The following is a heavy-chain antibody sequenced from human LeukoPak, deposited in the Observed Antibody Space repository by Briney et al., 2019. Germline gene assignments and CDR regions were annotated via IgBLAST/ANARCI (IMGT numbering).Heavy chain of an antibody. Sequence: PSETLPLTCTVSGGSISSYYWSWIRQPAGKGLEWIGRIYTSGSTNYNPSLKSRVTISVDKSKNQFSLKLSSVTAADTAVYYCARGSIVGATKRDWFDPWGQGTLVTVSS. J-gene: IGHJ5*02. CDR1: GGSISSYY. D-gene: IGHD1-26*01. CDR3: ARGSIVGATKRDWFDP. V-gene: IGHV4-4*07. CDR2: IYTSGST.